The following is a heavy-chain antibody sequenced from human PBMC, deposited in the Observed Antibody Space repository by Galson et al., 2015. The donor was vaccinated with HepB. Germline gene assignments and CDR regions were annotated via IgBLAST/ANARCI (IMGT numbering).Heavy chain of an antibody. CDR2: IIPILGIA. V-gene: IGHV1-69*02. CDR1: GGTFSRYS. Sequence: SVKVSCKASGGTFSRYSLTWVRQAPGQGLEWMGRIIPILGIANYAQKFQGRVTITADKSTTTGYMELSSLTSDDTAVYYCGRWGDYSKYDRMDPWGQGTLVTVSS. J-gene: IGHJ5*02. D-gene: IGHD4-11*01. CDR3: GRWGDYSKYDRMDP.